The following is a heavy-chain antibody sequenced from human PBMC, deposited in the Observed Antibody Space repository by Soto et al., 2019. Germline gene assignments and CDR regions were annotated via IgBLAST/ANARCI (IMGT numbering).Heavy chain of an antibody. Sequence: PSETLSLTCAVYGGSFTGNYRRWIRQPPGKGLEWIGEVNDSGSTNFNPSLKSRVTISVDTSKKQFTRKLTSVTAAGTAVYYCATDSATSYFGMDVWGHGTTVTVSS. CDR1: GGSFTGNY. CDR3: ATDSATSYFGMDV. V-gene: IGHV4-34*01. CDR2: VNDSGST. J-gene: IGHJ6*02. D-gene: IGHD1-26*01.